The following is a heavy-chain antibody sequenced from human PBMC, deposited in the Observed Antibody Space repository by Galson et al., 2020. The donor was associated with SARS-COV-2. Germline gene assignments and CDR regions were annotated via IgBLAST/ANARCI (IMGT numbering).Heavy chain of an antibody. V-gene: IGHV1-2*02. J-gene: IGHJ4*02. CDR2: INPNSGGT. Sequence: ASVKVSCKASGYRFSGYYIHWVRQAPGQGLEWMGWINPNSGGTPYAQKFQGRVTMTSDTPISTAYMGLSRLRSDDTAVYYCAGGNSIEGVDYWGQGTLVTVSS. CDR3: AGGNSIEGVDY. D-gene: IGHD3-3*02. CDR1: GYRFSGYY.